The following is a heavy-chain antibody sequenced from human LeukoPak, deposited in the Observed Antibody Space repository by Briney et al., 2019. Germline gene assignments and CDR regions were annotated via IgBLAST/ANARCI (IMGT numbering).Heavy chain of an antibody. D-gene: IGHD3-22*01. J-gene: IGHJ5*02. CDR2: INPSGGST. CDR3: ARDYRPYYYDSSGFRGNWFDP. Sequence: ASVKVSCKASGYTFTSYYMHWVRQAPGQGLEWMGIINPSGGSTSYAQKFQGRVTMTRDMSTSTVYMELSSLRSEDTAVYYCARDYRPYYYDSSGFRGNWFDPWGQGTLVTVSS. CDR1: GYTFTSYY. V-gene: IGHV1-46*01.